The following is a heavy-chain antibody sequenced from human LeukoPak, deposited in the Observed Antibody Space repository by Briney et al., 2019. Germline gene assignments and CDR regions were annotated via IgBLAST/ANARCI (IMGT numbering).Heavy chain of an antibody. CDR3: ARSDCYGGNCHTFRFDR. CDR2: LYPGVTT. V-gene: IGHV4-4*07. J-gene: IGHJ5*02. D-gene: IGHD2-15*01. CDR1: GASISESY. Sequence: SETLSLTCTVSGASISESYWSWIRQPAGKGLEWIGHLYPGVTTSYNASLRSRVAMSVDTSRNEISLTLTSVTGADTAVYYCARSDCYGGNCHTFRFDRWGQGTEVVVSS.